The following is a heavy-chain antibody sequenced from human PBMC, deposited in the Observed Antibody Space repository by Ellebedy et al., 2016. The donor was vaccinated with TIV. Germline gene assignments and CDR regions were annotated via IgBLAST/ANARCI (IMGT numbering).Heavy chain of an antibody. CDR3: ARRYFDL. CDR2: IRQDGIAK. CDR1: GFTFSSYW. J-gene: IGHJ2*01. Sequence: GGSLRLSXVASGFTFSSYWMHWVRQTPGKGLEWVANIRQDGIAKYYVDSVKGRFTISRDNAKNSLYLQMNSLRAEDTAVDYCARRYFDLWGRGTLVTVSS. V-gene: IGHV3-7*04.